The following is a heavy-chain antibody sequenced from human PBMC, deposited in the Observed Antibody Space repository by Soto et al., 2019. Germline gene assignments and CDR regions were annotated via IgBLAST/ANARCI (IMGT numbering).Heavy chain of an antibody. J-gene: IGHJ4*02. CDR1: GGSISSGGYY. CDR3: AIVIGPDYSNYFDY. D-gene: IGHD4-4*01. Sequence: QVQLQESGPGLVKPSQTLSLTCTVSGGSISSGGYYWSWIRQHPGKGLEWIGYIYYSGSTYYNPSLKSRVTISVDTSKNQFSLKLSSVPAADTAVFYCAIVIGPDYSNYFDYWGQGTLVTVSS. V-gene: IGHV4-31*03. CDR2: IYYSGST.